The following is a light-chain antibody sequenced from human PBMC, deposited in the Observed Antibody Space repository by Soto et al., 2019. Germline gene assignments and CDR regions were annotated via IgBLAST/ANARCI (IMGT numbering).Light chain of an antibody. V-gene: IGKV1-6*01. CDR2: AAS. Sequence: AIQVTQSPSSLSASVGDRVTITCRASQAIRTDLGWYQQKPGKAPKLLIFAASNLHSGVPSRFSGSGSGTDFTLTINILQADDFATYFCQQYDTYSPFGHGTKVDVK. CDR1: QAIRTD. J-gene: IGKJ1*01. CDR3: QQYDTYSP.